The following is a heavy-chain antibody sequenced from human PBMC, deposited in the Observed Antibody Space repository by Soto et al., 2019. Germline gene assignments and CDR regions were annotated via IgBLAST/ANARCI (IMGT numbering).Heavy chain of an antibody. V-gene: IGHV3-13*01. CDR2: IGTAGDT. D-gene: IGHD3-9*01. Sequence: GGSLRLSCAASVFPFSSYDMHWVRQATGKGLEWVSAIGTAGDTYYPGSVKGRFTISRENAKNSLYLQMNSLRAGDTAVYYCARSLTSIRYYYYMDVWGKGTTVTVSS. J-gene: IGHJ6*03. CDR3: ARSLTSIRYYYYMDV. CDR1: VFPFSSYD.